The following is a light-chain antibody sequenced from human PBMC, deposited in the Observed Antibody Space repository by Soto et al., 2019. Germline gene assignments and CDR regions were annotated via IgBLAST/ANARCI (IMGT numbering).Light chain of an antibody. J-gene: IGKJ1*01. CDR3: QQRLNWPPG. Sequence: EIFLTQSPDTLSLSPGERATLTCRASQSVTNYIAWYQQRPGQAPRFLIYDASNRATGVPARFSGSRSGTDFTLTISDLEPADFGLYYCQQRLNWPPGFGQGTKVDIK. CDR1: QSVTNY. CDR2: DAS. V-gene: IGKV3-11*01.